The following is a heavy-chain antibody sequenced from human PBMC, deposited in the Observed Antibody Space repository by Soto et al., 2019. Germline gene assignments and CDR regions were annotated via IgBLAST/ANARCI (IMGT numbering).Heavy chain of an antibody. J-gene: IGHJ3*02. CDR3: ARKYYYDSSGYTYAFDI. CDR2: IIPIFGTA. V-gene: IGHV1-69*01. D-gene: IGHD3-22*01. CDR1: GGTFSSYA. Sequence: QVQLVQSGAEVKKPGSSVKVSCKASGGTFSSYAISWVRQAPGQGLEWMGGIIPIFGTANYAQKFQGRVTITADESTSTAYMELSSLRSEDTAVYYCARKYYYDSSGYTYAFDIWGQGTMVTVSS.